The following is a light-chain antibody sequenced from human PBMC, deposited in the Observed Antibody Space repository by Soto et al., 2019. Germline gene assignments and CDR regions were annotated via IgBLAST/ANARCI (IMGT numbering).Light chain of an antibody. CDR3: QQYNNWPPYT. Sequence: EIVMTRSPATLSVSPRERATLSGRASQSVSSNLAWYQQKPGQAPRLLIYGASTRATGIPARFSGSGSGTEFTLTISSLQSEDLAVYSCQQYNNWPPYTFGQGTKLEIK. CDR2: GAS. CDR1: QSVSSN. J-gene: IGKJ2*01. V-gene: IGKV3-15*01.